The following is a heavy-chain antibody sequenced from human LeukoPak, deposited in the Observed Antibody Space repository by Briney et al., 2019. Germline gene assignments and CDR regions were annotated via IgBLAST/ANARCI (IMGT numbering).Heavy chain of an antibody. Sequence: GESLRLSCAASGFTFTDSGVSWVRHSPGEGLKWVSSISDTGGRTYYADSVKGRFTITRDNSRNIVNLQMNTLTAGDTARYYCAKGGQDFDFWRFDLWGQGILVTVSS. J-gene: IGHJ5*02. CDR2: ISDTGGRT. CDR1: GFTFTDSG. V-gene: IGHV3-23*01. D-gene: IGHD3-3*01. CDR3: AKGGQDFDFWRFDL.